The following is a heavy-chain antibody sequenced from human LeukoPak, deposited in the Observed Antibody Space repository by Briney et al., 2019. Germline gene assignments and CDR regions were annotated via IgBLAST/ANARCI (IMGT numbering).Heavy chain of an antibody. CDR1: GFTFSNNA. Sequence: PGGSLRLSCAASGFTFSNNAMTWVRQAAGKGLEWVSSVSGSGSYTYYAESVKGRFTISRDNPTNTLYLQMNSLRDDDTAVYYCAKVAQYQLTVAIDYWGQGTLVTVSS. D-gene: IGHD2-2*01. CDR3: AKVAQYQLTVAIDY. J-gene: IGHJ4*02. V-gene: IGHV3-23*01. CDR2: VSGSGSYT.